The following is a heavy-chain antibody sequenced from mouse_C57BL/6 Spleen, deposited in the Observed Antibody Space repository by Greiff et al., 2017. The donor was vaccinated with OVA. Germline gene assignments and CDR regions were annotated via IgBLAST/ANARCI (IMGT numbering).Heavy chain of an antibody. CDR3: ARSRIYYDYDEGAYFDV. J-gene: IGHJ1*03. V-gene: IGHV1-22*01. Sequence: EVHLVESGPELVKPGASVKMSCKASGYTFTDYNMHWVKQSHGKSLEWIGYINPNNGGTSYNQKFKGKATLTVNKSSSTAYMELRSLTSEDSAVYYCARSRIYYDYDEGAYFDVWGTGTTVTVSS. CDR1: GYTFTDYN. D-gene: IGHD2-4*01. CDR2: INPNNGGT.